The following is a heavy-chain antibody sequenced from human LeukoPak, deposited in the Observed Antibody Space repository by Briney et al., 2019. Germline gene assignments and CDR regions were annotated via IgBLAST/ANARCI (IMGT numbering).Heavy chain of an antibody. V-gene: IGHV3-21*01. CDR3: VGHSDY. CDR1: GFTFSSYS. D-gene: IGHD3-16*01. CDR2: ISSSGSNI. J-gene: IGHJ4*02. Sequence: GGSLRLSCAASGFTFSSYSMNWVRQAPGKGLEWVSSISSSGSNIYYGDSVKGRFSISRDNAQNSLYLQMNSLRAEDTAVYYCVGHSDYWGQGTLVTVSS.